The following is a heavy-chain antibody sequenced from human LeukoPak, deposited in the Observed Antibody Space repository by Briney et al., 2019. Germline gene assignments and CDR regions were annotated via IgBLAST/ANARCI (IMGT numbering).Heavy chain of an antibody. V-gene: IGHV4-38-2*02. D-gene: IGHD3-16*02. Sequence: SETLSLTCTVSGYSISNSYYWGWIRQPPGKGLEWIGTINYSGSTYYNPSLKSRLTIAVDTSKNQFSLKVSTVTAADTAVYYCASFYQNWFDPWGQGTLVTVSS. CDR1: GYSISNSYY. CDR3: ASFYQNWFDP. CDR2: INYSGST. J-gene: IGHJ5*02.